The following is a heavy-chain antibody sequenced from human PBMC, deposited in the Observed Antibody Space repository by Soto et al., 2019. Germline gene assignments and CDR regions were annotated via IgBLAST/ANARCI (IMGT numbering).Heavy chain of an antibody. CDR1: RFGFTNYG. D-gene: IGHD2-21*01. CDR2: ISNDVSKK. V-gene: IGHV3-30*03. J-gene: IGHJ4*02. CDR3: ARAVAIPTGLGLGY. Sequence: GSLSLSYPASRFGFTNYGIRGVRQDPGKGLEWVAHISNDVSKKFYGDSVKDRFTIYRHKSENTAYLQMTSLRPDATVVFCCARAVAIPTGLGLGYWGQGTLVT.